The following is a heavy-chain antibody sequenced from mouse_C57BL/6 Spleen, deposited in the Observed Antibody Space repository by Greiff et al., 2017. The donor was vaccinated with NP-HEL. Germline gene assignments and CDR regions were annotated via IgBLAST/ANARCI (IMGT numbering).Heavy chain of an antibody. CDR2: IRNKANGYTT. D-gene: IGHD2-2*01. V-gene: IGHV7-3*01. Sequence: EVMLVESGGGLVQPGGSLSLSCAASGFTFTYYYMSWVRQPPGKALEWLGFIRNKANGYTTEYSASVKGRFTISRDNSQSILYLQMNALRAEDSATYYCARYGIYYGYSWFAYWGQGTLVTVSA. J-gene: IGHJ3*01. CDR3: ARYGIYYGYSWFAY. CDR1: GFTFTYYY.